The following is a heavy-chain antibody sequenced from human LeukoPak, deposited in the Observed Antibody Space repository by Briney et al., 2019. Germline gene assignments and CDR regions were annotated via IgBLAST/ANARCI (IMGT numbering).Heavy chain of an antibody. CDR2: ISYDGSNK. Sequence: GRSLRLSCAASGFTFSSYGMHWVRQAPGKGLEWVAVISYDGSNKYYADSVKGRFTISRDNSKNTLYLQMNSLRAEDTAVYYCAREPLDAGYSYVFDYWGQGTLVTVSS. J-gene: IGHJ4*02. CDR3: AREPLDAGYSYVFDY. D-gene: IGHD5-18*01. CDR1: GFTFSSYG. V-gene: IGHV3-30*03.